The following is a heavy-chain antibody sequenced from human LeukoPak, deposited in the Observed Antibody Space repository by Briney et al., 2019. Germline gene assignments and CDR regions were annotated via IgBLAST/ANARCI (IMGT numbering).Heavy chain of an antibody. CDR1: GFTFSRYA. CDR2: ISGSGTIT. J-gene: IGHJ4*02. CDR3: ATLTTHSSSSQFDY. D-gene: IGHD6-6*01. V-gene: IGHV3-23*01. Sequence: GGSLRLSCAASGFTFSRYAMSWVRQAPGKGLEWVSAISGSGTITYYADSVKGRFTISRDNSKDTLYLQMNSLRAEDTAIYFCATLTTHSSSSQFDYWGQGTLVTVSS.